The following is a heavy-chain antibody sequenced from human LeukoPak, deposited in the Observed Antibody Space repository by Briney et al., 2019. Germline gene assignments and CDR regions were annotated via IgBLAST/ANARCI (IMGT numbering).Heavy chain of an antibody. Sequence: PGGSLRLSCAASGFTFSNYGMHWVRQAPGKGLEWVAVIWSDGINEYYADSVKGRFTISRDNSKNTLYLQMNSLRAEDTAVYYCARGTFYGGNSPFAFDIWGQGTMVTVSS. J-gene: IGHJ3*02. D-gene: IGHD4-23*01. CDR3: ARGTFYGGNSPFAFDI. CDR1: GFTFSNYG. V-gene: IGHV3-33*01. CDR2: IWSDGINE.